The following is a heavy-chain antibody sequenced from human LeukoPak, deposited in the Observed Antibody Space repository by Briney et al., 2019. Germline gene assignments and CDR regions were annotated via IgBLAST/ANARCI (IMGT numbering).Heavy chain of an antibody. J-gene: IGHJ4*02. CDR3: AKEDCGGDCRSYYFDY. Sequence: GGSLRLSCAASGFTFSSYGMHWVRQAPGKGLEWVAFIRYDGSNKYYADSVKGRFTISRDNSKNAPYLQMNSLRAEDTAVYYCAKEDCGGDCRSYYFDYWGQGTLVTVSS. D-gene: IGHD2-21*01. CDR2: IRYDGSNK. V-gene: IGHV3-30*02. CDR1: GFTFSSYG.